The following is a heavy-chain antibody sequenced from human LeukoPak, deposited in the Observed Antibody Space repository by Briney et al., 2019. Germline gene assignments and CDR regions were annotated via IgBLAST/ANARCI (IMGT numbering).Heavy chain of an antibody. CDR1: GFTFSSYS. CDR3: GGAAAGDVYYYGMDV. Sequence: PGGSLRLSCAASGFTFSSYSMNWVRQAPGKGLEWVANIKQDGSEKYYVDSVKGRFTISRDNAKNSLYLQMNSLRAEDTAVYYCGGAAAGDVYYYGMDVWGQGTTVTVSS. D-gene: IGHD6-13*01. J-gene: IGHJ6*02. V-gene: IGHV3-7*03. CDR2: IKQDGSEK.